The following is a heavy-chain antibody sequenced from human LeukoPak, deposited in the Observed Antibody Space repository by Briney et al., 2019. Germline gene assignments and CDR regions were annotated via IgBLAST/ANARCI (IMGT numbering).Heavy chain of an antibody. Sequence: GGSLRLSCAASEFTFSSYAMHWVRQAPGKGLEYVSTISSHGGSIFYANSVKGRFTISRDNSKNTLFLQMGSLSAEDMAVYYCASSSDYSYYYLEVWGKGTMVTVSS. CDR1: EFTFSSYA. V-gene: IGHV3-64*01. J-gene: IGHJ6*03. CDR3: ASSSDYSYYYLEV. CDR2: ISSHGGSI.